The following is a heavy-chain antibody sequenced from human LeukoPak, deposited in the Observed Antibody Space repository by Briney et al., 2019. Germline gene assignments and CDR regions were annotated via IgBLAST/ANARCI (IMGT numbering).Heavy chain of an antibody. V-gene: IGHV1-8*03. D-gene: IGHD1-20*01. CDR2: MNPNSGNT. Sequence: ASVKVSCKASGFTFTNYDINWVRQAPGQGLEWMGWMNPNSGNTGYAQKFLGRVTITTNTSISTAYMELSSLRSEDTAVYYCARSLRYNSFSSDSWGQGTLVTVSS. CDR1: GFTFTNYD. CDR3: ARSLRYNSFSSDS. J-gene: IGHJ4*02.